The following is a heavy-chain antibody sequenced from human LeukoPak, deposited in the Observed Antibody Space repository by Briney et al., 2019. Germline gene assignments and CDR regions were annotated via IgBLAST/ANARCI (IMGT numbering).Heavy chain of an antibody. D-gene: IGHD6-19*01. Sequence: SETLSLTCTVSGGSISSYYWSWIRQPPGKGLEWIGYIYYSGSTNYNPSLKSRVTISVDTSKNQFSLKMSSVTAADTAVYYCTGIAVAGTVVDYWGQGTLVTVSS. V-gene: IGHV4-59*01. J-gene: IGHJ4*02. CDR3: TGIAVAGTVVDY. CDR1: GGSISSYY. CDR2: IYYSGST.